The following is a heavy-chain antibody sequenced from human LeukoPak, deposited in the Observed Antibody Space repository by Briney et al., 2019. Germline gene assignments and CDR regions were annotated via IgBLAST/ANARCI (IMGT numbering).Heavy chain of an antibody. CDR3: ASRIASSGKGFDY. Sequence: SETLSLTCTVSGGSISSYYWSWIRQPPGKGLEWIGYIYSSGSTNYNPSLKSRLTISVDMSKNQFSLKLTSVTAADTAVYYCASRIASSGKGFDYWGQGTLVTVSS. V-gene: IGHV4-59*01. CDR1: GGSISSYY. J-gene: IGHJ4*02. D-gene: IGHD6-13*01. CDR2: IYSSGST.